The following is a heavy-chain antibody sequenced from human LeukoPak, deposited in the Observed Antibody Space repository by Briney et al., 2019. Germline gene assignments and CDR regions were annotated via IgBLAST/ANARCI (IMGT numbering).Heavy chain of an antibody. D-gene: IGHD3-10*01. CDR1: GFTFSSYG. CDR2: IWYDGSNK. J-gene: IGHJ3*02. CDR3: ARDCVTMVRGVKLDAFDI. V-gene: IGHV3-33*08. Sequence: GGSLRLSCAASGFTFSSYGMHWVRQAPGKGLEWVAVIWYDGSNKYYADSVKGRFTISRDNSKNTLYLQMNSLRAEDTAVYYCARDCVTMVRGVKLDAFDIWGQGTMVTVSS.